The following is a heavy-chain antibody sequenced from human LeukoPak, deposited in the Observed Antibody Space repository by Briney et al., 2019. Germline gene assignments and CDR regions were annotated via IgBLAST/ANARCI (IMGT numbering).Heavy chain of an antibody. CDR1: GFTFSSYV. Sequence: GGSLRLSCAASGFTFSSYVMYWVRQAPGKGLEYVSGISSDGGSTNYANSVKGRFTISRDNSKNTLYLQMGSLRTEDMAVYYCARTSYPSGWYDYWGQGALVTV. D-gene: IGHD6-19*01. J-gene: IGHJ4*02. CDR2: ISSDGGST. V-gene: IGHV3-64*01. CDR3: ARTSYPSGWYDY.